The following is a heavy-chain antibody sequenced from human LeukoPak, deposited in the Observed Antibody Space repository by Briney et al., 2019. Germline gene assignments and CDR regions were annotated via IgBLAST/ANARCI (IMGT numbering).Heavy chain of an antibody. V-gene: IGHV3-30*18. J-gene: IGHJ4*02. CDR3: AKDLQYDILTGYYPDY. Sequence: PGGSLRLSCAASGFTFSSYAMSWVRRAPGKGLEWVAVISYDGSSKYYADSVKGRFTISRDNSKNTLYLQMNSLRAEDTAVYYCAKDLQYDILTGYYPDYWGQGTLVTVSS. CDR1: GFTFSSYA. CDR2: ISYDGSSK. D-gene: IGHD3-9*01.